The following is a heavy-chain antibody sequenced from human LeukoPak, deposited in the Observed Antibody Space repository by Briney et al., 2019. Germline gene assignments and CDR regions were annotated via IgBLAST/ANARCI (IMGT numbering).Heavy chain of an antibody. V-gene: IGHV3-7*01. CDR3: ARETGLGDYVFFDY. D-gene: IGHD4-17*01. CDR2: IKQDGSEK. Sequence: GRSLRLSCAASGFTFSSYWMSWVRQAPGKGLEWVANIKQDGSEKYYVDSVKGRFTISRDNAKNSLYLQMNSLRAEDTAVYYCARETGLGDYVFFDYWGQGTLVTVSS. J-gene: IGHJ4*02. CDR1: GFTFSSYW.